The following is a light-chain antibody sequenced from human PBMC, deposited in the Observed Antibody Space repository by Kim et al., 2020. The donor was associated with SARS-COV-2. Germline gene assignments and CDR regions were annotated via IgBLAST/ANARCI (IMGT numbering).Light chain of an antibody. CDR1: KLGEIY. CDR3: QAWDNNRGV. V-gene: IGLV3-1*01. Sequence: SYELTQPPSVSVSPGQTATITCSGDKLGEIYANWYQQKPGQSPVMVIYQDDKRPSGIPERFSGSNSGNTATLTISETQTTDEADYYCQAWDNNRGVFGGGTQLTVL. CDR2: QDD. J-gene: IGLJ3*02.